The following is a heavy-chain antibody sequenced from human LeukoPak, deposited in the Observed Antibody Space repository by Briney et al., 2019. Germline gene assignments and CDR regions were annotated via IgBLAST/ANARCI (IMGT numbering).Heavy chain of an antibody. CDR1: GYTFTSYG. Sequence: ASVKVSCTASGYTFTSYGISWVRQAPGQGLEWMGWISAYNGNTNYAQKLQGRVTMTTDTSTSTAYMELRSLRSDDTAVYYCARDYGDYSYNWFDPWGQGTLVTVSS. D-gene: IGHD4-17*01. V-gene: IGHV1-18*01. J-gene: IGHJ5*02. CDR3: ARDYGDYSYNWFDP. CDR2: ISAYNGNT.